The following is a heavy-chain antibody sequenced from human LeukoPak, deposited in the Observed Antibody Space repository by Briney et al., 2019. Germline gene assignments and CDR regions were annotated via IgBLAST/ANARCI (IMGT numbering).Heavy chain of an antibody. CDR2: IGTAGDT. D-gene: IGHD2-2*01. V-gene: IGHV3-13*04. J-gene: IGHJ4*02. Sequence: GGSLRLSCAASGFTFSSYDMHWVRQATGKGLEWVSAIGTAGDTYYPGSVKGRFTISRENAKNSLYLQMNSPRAGDTAVYYCAREYCSTTNCPFDYWGQGTLVTASS. CDR3: AREYCSTTNCPFDY. CDR1: GFTFSSYD.